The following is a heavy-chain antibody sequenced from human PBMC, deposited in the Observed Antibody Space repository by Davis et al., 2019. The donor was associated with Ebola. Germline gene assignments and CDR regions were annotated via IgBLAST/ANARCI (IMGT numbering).Heavy chain of an antibody. Sequence: GESLKISCAASGFTFSSYWMSWVRQAPGKGLEWVANIKQDGSEKYYVDSVKGRFTISRDNAKNSLYLQMNSLRAEDTAVYYCARDVNYYYYYGMDVWGQGTTVTVSS. CDR2: IKQDGSEK. CDR1: GFTFSSYW. V-gene: IGHV3-7*01. CDR3: ARDVNYYYYYGMDV. J-gene: IGHJ6*02.